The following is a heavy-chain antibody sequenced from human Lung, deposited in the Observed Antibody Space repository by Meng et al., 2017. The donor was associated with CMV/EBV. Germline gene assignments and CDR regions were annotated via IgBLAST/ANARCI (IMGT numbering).Heavy chain of an antibody. Sequence: SCTGTGFTFRSYSMSWVRQAPGQGLEWVSGISTGGRNIFYADSVTGRFTISRDNAKNSVYLQMDSLRAEDTAVYYCVRFSAEYHPGAGSCYISAYGDFXGQGXLVTVSS. CDR1: GFTFRSYS. CDR3: VRFSAEYHPGAGSCYISAYGDF. J-gene: IGHJ4*02. V-gene: IGHV3-21*04. CDR2: ISTGGRNI. D-gene: IGHD4-17*01.